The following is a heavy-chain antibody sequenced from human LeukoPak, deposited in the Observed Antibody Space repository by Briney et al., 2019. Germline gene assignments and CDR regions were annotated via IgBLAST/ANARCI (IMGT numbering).Heavy chain of an antibody. CDR2: INPNSGGT. V-gene: IGHV1-2*02. CDR1: GYTFTGYY. J-gene: IGHJ5*02. Sequence: ASVKVSCKASGYTFTGYYMHWVRQAPGQGLEWMGWINPNSGGTNYAQKFQGRVPMTRDTSISTAYMELSRLRSDDTAVYYCARDYGSGSSYSLYNWFDPWGPGTLVTVSS. CDR3: ARDYGSGSSYSLYNWFDP. D-gene: IGHD3-10*01.